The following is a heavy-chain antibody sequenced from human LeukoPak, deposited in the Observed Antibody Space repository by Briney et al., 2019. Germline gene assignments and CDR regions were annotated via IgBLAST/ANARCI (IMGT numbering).Heavy chain of an antibody. J-gene: IGHJ4*02. V-gene: IGHV3-30*18. CDR2: IWYGGSNK. CDR1: GFTFSSYG. Sequence: GRSLRLSCAASGFTFSSYGMHWVRQAPGKGLEWVAVIWYGGSNKYYADSVKGRFTISRDNSKNTLYLQMNSLRIEDTAVYYCAKDDPTGRYLWGQGTLVTVSS. D-gene: IGHD1-26*01. CDR3: AKDDPTGRYL.